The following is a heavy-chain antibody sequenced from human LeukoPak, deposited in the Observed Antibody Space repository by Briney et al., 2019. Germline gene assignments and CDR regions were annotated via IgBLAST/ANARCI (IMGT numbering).Heavy chain of an antibody. V-gene: IGHV4-59*01. CDR1: GGSISSYY. CDR3: ARVIAAAGTDDAFDI. CDR2: IYYSGST. J-gene: IGHJ3*02. D-gene: IGHD6-13*01. Sequence: SSETLSLTCTVSGGSISSYYWSWIRQPPGKGLEWIGYIYYSGSTNYNPSLKSRVTISVDTSKNQFSLKLSSVTAADTAVYYCARVIAAAGTDDAFDIWGQGTMVTVSS.